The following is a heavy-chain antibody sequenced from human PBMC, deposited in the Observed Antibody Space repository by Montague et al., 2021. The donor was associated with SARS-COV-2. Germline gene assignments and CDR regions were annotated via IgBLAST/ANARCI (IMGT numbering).Heavy chain of an antibody. D-gene: IGHD3-10*01. CDR3: ARLGAITLVRGITKADFSNYGMDV. J-gene: IGHJ6*02. CDR1: SGSFRGYY. V-gene: IGHV4-34*01. Sequence: SETLSLTCAVSSGSFRGYYWSWIRQPAGKGLEWIGEINHSGSTTXNPSRESRVSISVDTSNKQFSLKVTSVTAADTAVYYCARLGAITLVRGITKADFSNYGMDVWGQGTTVTVSS. CDR2: INHSGST.